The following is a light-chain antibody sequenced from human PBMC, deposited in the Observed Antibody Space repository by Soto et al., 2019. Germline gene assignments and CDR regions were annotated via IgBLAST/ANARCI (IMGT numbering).Light chain of an antibody. V-gene: IGLV2-14*01. CDR1: SSDVGAYNY. CDR3: NSYASSNTYV. CDR2: DVT. Sequence: QSALTQPASVSGSPGQSITISCTGTSSDVGAYNYVSWYLQHPGKAPKLMIYDVTNRPSGVSTRFSGSKSGNTASLTIYGLQAEDEADYYCNSYASSNTYVFGTGTKLTVL. J-gene: IGLJ1*01.